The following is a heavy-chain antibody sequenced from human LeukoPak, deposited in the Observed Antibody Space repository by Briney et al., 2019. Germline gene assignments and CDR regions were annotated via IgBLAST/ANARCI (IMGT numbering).Heavy chain of an antibody. Sequence: PGRSLRLSCAASGFTFSSYGMHWVRQAPGKGLEWVAVIWYDGSNKYYADSVKGRFTISRDNSKNTLYLQMNSLRAEDTAVYYCATSGWWGYFDYWGQGTLVTVSS. V-gene: IGHV3-33*01. CDR1: GFTFSSYG. D-gene: IGHD6-19*01. CDR2: IWYDGSNK. J-gene: IGHJ4*02. CDR3: ATSGWWGYFDY.